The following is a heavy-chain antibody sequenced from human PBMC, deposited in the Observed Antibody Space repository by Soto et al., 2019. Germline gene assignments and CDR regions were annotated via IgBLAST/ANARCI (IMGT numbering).Heavy chain of an antibody. V-gene: IGHV3-30*18. CDR1: GFTFSSYG. Sequence: QVQLVESGGGVVQPGRSLRLSCAASGFTFSSYGMHWVRQAPGKGLEWVAVISYDGSNKYYADSVKGRFTISRDNSKNTLYLQMNSLRAEDTAMYYCAKEPEDIVVVPAAPTGHWGQGTLVTVSS. D-gene: IGHD2-2*01. CDR3: AKEPEDIVVVPAAPTGH. J-gene: IGHJ4*02. CDR2: ISYDGSNK.